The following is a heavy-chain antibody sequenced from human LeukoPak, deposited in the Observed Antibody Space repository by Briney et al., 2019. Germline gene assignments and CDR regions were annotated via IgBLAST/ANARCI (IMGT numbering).Heavy chain of an antibody. V-gene: IGHV5-51*01. CDR1: GYSFTSYW. CDR3: ARPGFVVRGVIYYFDY. CDR2: IYPGDSDT. Sequence: GESLKISCKGSGYSFTSYWISWVRQMPGKGLEWMGIIYPGDSDTRYSPSFQGQVTISADKSISTAYLQWSSLKASDTAMYYCARPGFVVRGVIYYFDYWGQGTLVTVSS. J-gene: IGHJ4*02. D-gene: IGHD3-10*01.